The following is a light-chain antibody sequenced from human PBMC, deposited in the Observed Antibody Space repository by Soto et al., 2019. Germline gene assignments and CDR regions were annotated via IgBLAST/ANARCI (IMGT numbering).Light chain of an antibody. CDR3: QHYYSYSEA. Sequence: DIQMTQSPSTLSGSVGDRVTITCRASQAISSWLAWYQQTQGKAPKVXIYKASTLKSGVPSRFSGSGSGTEFTRTISSLQPDDFATYYCQHYYSYSEAFGQGTKVDIK. CDR1: QAISSW. V-gene: IGKV1-5*03. CDR2: KAS. J-gene: IGKJ1*01.